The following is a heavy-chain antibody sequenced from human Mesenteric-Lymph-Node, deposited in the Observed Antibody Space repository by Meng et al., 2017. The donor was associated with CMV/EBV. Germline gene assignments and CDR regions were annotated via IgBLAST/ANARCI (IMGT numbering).Heavy chain of an antibody. CDR1: GFIFAGYG. CDR2: IKQDGSEK. Sequence: GGSLRLSCAASGFIFAGYGMSWVRQAPGRGLEWVANIKQDGSEKYYVDSVKGRFTISRDNAKNSLYLQMNSLRAEGTAVYYCARIRFLEWLSDYWGQGTLVTVSS. V-gene: IGHV3-7*01. J-gene: IGHJ4*02. D-gene: IGHD3-3*01. CDR3: ARIRFLEWLSDY.